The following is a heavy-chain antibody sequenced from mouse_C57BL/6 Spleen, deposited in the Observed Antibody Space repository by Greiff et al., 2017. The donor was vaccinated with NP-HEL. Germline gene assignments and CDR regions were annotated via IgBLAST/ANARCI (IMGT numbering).Heavy chain of an antibody. J-gene: IGHJ4*01. Sequence: QVQLQQSGPELVKPGASVKISCKASGYAFSSSWMNWVKQRPGKGLEWIGRIYPGDGDTNYNGKFKGKATLTADKSSSTAYMQLSSLTSEDSAVYFCARGPHYYGSAMDYWGQGTSVTVSS. CDR1: GYAFSSSW. V-gene: IGHV1-82*01. CDR3: ARGPHYYGSAMDY. D-gene: IGHD1-1*01. CDR2: IYPGDGDT.